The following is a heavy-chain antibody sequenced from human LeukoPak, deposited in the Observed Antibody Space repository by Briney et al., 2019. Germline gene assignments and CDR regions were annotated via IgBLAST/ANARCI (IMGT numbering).Heavy chain of an antibody. J-gene: IGHJ4*02. D-gene: IGHD3-22*01. CDR1: GGSFSGYY. CDR3: ARHGGDYYDSSGYFDY. V-gene: IGHV4-34*01. CDR2: INHSGST. Sequence: SETLSLTCAVYGGSFSGYYWSWIRQPPGKGLEWIGEINHSGSTNYNPSLKSRVTISVDTSKNQFSLKLSSVTAADTAVYYCARHGGDYYDSSGYFDYWGQGTLVTVSS.